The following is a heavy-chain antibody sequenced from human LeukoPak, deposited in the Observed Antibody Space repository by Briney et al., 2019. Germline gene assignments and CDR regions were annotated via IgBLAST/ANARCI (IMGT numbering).Heavy chain of an antibody. Sequence: SETLSLTCNVSGGSISNYYWSWIRQPAGKGLEWIGRFYARGNTNYNPSLKSRVTMSVDTSKNQLSLKLSSVTAADTAVYYCARELGYGDSSNFYNWFDPWGQGTLVTVSS. V-gene: IGHV4-4*07. D-gene: IGHD4-17*01. CDR2: FYARGNT. J-gene: IGHJ5*02. CDR3: ARELGYGDSSNFYNWFDP. CDR1: GGSISNYY.